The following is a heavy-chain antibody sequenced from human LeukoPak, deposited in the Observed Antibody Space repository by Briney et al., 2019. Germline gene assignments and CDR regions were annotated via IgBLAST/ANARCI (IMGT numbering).Heavy chain of an antibody. CDR2: IHYSGST. CDR3: ARQAYCSGTSCYPFDY. V-gene: IGHV4-59*08. Sequence: PSETLSLTCTVSRGSISSEFWSRIRQPPGKGLEWIGYIHYSGSTSYNPSLKSRVTISVDTSKNQFSLKLDSVTAADTAVYYCARQAYCSGTSCYPFDYWGQGTLVTVS. D-gene: IGHD2-2*01. J-gene: IGHJ4*02. CDR1: RGSISSEF.